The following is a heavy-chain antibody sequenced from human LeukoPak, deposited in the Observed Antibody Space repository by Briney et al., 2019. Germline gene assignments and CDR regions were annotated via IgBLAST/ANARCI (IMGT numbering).Heavy chain of an antibody. D-gene: IGHD3-10*01. CDR3: ATDQRGAGLGFVYGSGSFNGLDV. CDR1: GYTLTELS. CDR2: FDPEDGET. Sequence: ASVKVSCKVTGYTLTELSMHWVRQAPGKGLEWVGGFDPEDGETIYAQTFQGRVTMTEDSSTDTGYMELSSLRSEDTAVYYCATDQRGAGLGFVYGSGSFNGLDVWGQGTTVTVSS. V-gene: IGHV1-24*01. J-gene: IGHJ6*02.